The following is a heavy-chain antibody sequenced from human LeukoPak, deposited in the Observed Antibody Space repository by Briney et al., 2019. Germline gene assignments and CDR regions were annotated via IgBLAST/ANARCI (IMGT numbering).Heavy chain of an antibody. CDR3: TELGITMIGGV. CDR1: GFTFSSYS. CDR2: ISSSSSYI. V-gene: IGHV3-21*01. Sequence: GGSLRLSCAASGFTFSSYSMNWVRQAPGKGLEWVSSISSSSSYIYYADSVKGRFTISRDNAKNSLYLQMNSLRAEDTAVYYCTELGITMIGGVWGKGTTVTISS. J-gene: IGHJ6*04. D-gene: IGHD3-10*02.